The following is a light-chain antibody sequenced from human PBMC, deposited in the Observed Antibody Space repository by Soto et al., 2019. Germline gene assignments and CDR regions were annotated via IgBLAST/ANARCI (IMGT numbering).Light chain of an antibody. Sequence: IVSAHCRACLSFTLWSTLTNKNKTTQRAVSSSNNRNYLAWYQQKPGQPPKLLIYWASTRATGVPARFSGSRSGPEFTLTITSLHSEDFAIYYCQPCNTSPRTFGVGTKVDIK. J-gene: IGKJ4*01. CDR2: WAS. V-gene: IGKV4-1*01. CDR1: QRAVSSSNNRNY. CDR3: QPCNTSPRT.